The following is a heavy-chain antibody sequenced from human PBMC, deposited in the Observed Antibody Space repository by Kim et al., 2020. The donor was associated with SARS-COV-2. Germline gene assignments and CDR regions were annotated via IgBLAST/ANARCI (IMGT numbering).Heavy chain of an antibody. Sequence: ASVKVSCKASGYTFTGYYMHWVRQAPGQGLEWMGRINPNSGGTNYAQKFQGRVTMTRDTSISTAYMELSRLRSDDTAVYYCARAYCSGGSCYSWKYFDYWGQGTLVTVSS. V-gene: IGHV1-2*06. J-gene: IGHJ4*02. CDR3: ARAYCSGGSCYSWKYFDY. D-gene: IGHD2-15*01. CDR2: INPNSGGT. CDR1: GYTFTGYY.